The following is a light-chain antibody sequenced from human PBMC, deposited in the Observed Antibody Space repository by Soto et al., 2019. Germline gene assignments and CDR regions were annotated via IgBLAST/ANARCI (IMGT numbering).Light chain of an antibody. CDR3: QQYGGSPPYT. Sequence: EIVLTQSPGTLSLSPGERATLSCRASQSVSSSYLAWYQQKPGQPPRLLIYGASSRATGIPDRFSGSGSGTDSTLTISRLEPEDFAVYYCQQYGGSPPYTFGQGTKLEIK. V-gene: IGKV3-20*01. J-gene: IGKJ2*01. CDR2: GAS. CDR1: QSVSSSY.